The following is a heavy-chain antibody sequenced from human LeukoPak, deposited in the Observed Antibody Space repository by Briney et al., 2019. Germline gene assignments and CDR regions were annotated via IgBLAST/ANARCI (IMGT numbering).Heavy chain of an antibody. J-gene: IGHJ4*02. CDR1: GYTLTELS. D-gene: IGHD3-22*01. CDR2: FDPEDGET. V-gene: IGHV1-24*01. CDR3: ATSGSSGDMIVVD. Sequence: GASVKVSCKVSGYTLTELSMHWVREAPGKGLEWMGGFDPEDGETIYAQKFQGRVTMTEDTSTDTAYMELSSLRSEDTAVYYCATSGSSGDMIVVDWGQGTLVTVSS.